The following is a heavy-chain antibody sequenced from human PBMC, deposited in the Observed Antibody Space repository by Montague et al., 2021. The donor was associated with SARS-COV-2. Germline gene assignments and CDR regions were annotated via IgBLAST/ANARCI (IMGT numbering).Heavy chain of an antibody. D-gene: IGHD5-12*01. CDR2: ISYDGSNK. V-gene: IGHV3-30-3*01. CDR1: GFTFSSYA. J-gene: IGHJ4*02. Sequence: SLRLSCAASGFTFSSYAMHWVRQAPGKRLEWVAVISYDGSNKYYADSVKGRFTISRDNSKNTLYLQMNSLRAEDTAVYYCASSLIYHYFDYWGQGTLVTVSS. CDR3: ASSLIYHYFDY.